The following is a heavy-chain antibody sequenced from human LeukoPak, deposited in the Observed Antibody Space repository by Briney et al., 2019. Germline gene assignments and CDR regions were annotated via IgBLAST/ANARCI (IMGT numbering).Heavy chain of an antibody. CDR2: INHSGST. Sequence: PGGSLRLSCAASGFTFSNAWMSWVRQPPGKGLEWIGEINHSGSTNYNPSLKSRVTISVDTSKNQFSLKLSSVTAADTAVYYCARGRSRITIFGVTTTYYFDYWGQGTLVTVSS. V-gene: IGHV4-34*01. CDR1: GFTFSNAW. CDR3: ARGRSRITIFGVTTTYYFDY. J-gene: IGHJ4*02. D-gene: IGHD3-3*01.